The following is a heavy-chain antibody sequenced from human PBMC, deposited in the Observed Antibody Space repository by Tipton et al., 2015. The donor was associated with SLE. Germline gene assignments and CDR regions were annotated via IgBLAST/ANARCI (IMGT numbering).Heavy chain of an antibody. J-gene: IGHJ6*02. V-gene: IGHV1-8*01. Sequence: QSGAEVKKPGASVKVSCKASGYSFASHDINWVRQATGQGLEWMGWMNPNSGNTSYAQKFQGRVTMTRDTSISTAYMELTSLRSDAAAVYYWSRRRDDYIEGKYRYSSYVMHVWAQGTAVTVS. CDR2: MNPNSGNT. CDR3: SRRRDDYIEGKYRYSSYVMHV. CDR1: GYSFASHD. D-gene: IGHD3-16*02.